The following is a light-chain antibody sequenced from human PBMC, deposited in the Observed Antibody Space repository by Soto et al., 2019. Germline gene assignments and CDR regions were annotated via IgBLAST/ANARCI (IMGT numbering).Light chain of an antibody. Sequence: DIQMTQSPSTLSASVGDRVTITCRASQSVGSWLAWYQQKPGQAPKLLIYDVSSWETGIPARFSGSGSGTDFTLTISSLEPDDFAVYYCQQYSSYPWTFGQGTKLEIK. V-gene: IGKV1-5*01. J-gene: IGKJ1*01. CDR1: QSVGSW. CDR3: QQYSSYPWT. CDR2: DVS.